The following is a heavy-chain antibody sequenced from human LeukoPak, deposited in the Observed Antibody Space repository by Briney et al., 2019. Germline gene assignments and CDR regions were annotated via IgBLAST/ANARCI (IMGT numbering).Heavy chain of an antibody. D-gene: IGHD4-11*01. CDR1: GFTFSSYA. V-gene: IGHV3-23*01. CDR2: ISGSGGST. J-gene: IGHJ4*02. Sequence: GGSLRLSCAASGFTFSSYAMSWVRQAPGKGLEWVSGISGSGGSTYYADSVKGRFTISRDNSKNTLYLQMNSLRAEDTAVYYCARPADYSNYYYFDYWGQGILVTVSS. CDR3: ARPADYSNYYYFDY.